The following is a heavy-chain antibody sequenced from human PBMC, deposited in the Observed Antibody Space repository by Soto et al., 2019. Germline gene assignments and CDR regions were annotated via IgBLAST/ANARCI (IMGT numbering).Heavy chain of an antibody. Sequence: GGSLRLSCAASGFTFSSYGMHWVRQAPGKGLEWVAVISYDGSNKYYADSVKGRFTISRDNSKNTLYLQMNSLRAEDTAVYYCAKVGSYSNYDDFDYWGQGTLVTVYS. V-gene: IGHV3-30*18. CDR2: ISYDGSNK. D-gene: IGHD4-4*01. J-gene: IGHJ4*02. CDR3: AKVGSYSNYDDFDY. CDR1: GFTFSSYG.